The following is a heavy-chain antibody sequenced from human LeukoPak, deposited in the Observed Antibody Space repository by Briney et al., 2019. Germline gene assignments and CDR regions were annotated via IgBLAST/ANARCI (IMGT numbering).Heavy chain of an antibody. V-gene: IGHV4-61*01. CDR1: GYSISSGYY. J-gene: IGHJ6*03. CDR2: IYYSGST. Sequence: PSETLSLTCTVSGYSISSGYYWGWIRQPPGKGLEWIGYIYYSGSTNYNPSLKSRVTISVDTSKNQFSLKLSSVTAADTAVYYCARGTWGYYYYMDVWGKGTTVTISS. D-gene: IGHD3-16*01. CDR3: ARGTWGYYYYMDV.